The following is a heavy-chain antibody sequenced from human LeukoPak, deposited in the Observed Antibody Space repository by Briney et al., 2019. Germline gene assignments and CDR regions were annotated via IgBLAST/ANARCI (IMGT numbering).Heavy chain of an antibody. V-gene: IGHV3-7*01. CDR2: IKEDGSVE. CDR3: PRDWLAGNPYHAFDL. D-gene: IGHD3-22*01. CDR1: GFTFSSYW. J-gene: IGHJ3*01. Sequence: PGGSLRLSCAASGFTFSSYWMSWVRQAPGKGLECVANIKEDGSVEYYVDSVKGRFSISRDNAKNSLYLHMNSLRAEDTAVYYCPRDWLAGNPYHAFDLWGKGTMVTVSS.